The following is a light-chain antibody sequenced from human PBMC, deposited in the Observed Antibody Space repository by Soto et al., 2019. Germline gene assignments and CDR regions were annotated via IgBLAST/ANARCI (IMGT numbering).Light chain of an antibody. V-gene: IGLV2-14*01. J-gene: IGLJ3*02. CDR1: SSDLAIYNY. CDR3: GSYTSATTWV. Sequence: QSALTQPASVSGSPGQSITISCTGTSSDLAIYNYVSWYQQQPGKAPKLMIYQVTNRPSGVSNRFSGSKSGNTASLSISGLQTEDEADYYCGSYTSATTWVFGGGTKLTVL. CDR2: QVT.